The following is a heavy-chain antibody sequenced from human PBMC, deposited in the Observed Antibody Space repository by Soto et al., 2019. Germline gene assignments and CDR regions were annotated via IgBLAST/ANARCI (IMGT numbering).Heavy chain of an antibody. CDR3: ARAPTYYYGSGTSSNAFDI. Sequence: QVQLVQSGAEVKKPGSSVKVSCKASGGTFSSYAISWVRQAPGQGLEWMGGSIPIFGTANYAQKFQGRVTITADESTSTDYMELSSLRSEDTAVYYCARAPTYYYGSGTSSNAFDIWGQGTMVTVSS. V-gene: IGHV1-69*01. D-gene: IGHD3-10*01. CDR2: SIPIFGTA. CDR1: GGTFSSYA. J-gene: IGHJ3*02.